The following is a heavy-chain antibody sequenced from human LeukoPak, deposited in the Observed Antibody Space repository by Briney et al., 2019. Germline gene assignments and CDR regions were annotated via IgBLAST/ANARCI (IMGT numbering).Heavy chain of an antibody. Sequence: GGSLRLSCATSEFTFGSYAMTWVRQAPGKGLEWVSGITGVGGNTYYADSVKGRFTISKDNSKNTLYLQMNSLRVEDTAAYYCAKDAVRGSGRINWFDTWGQGTVVTVSS. CDR3: AKDAVRGSGRINWFDT. J-gene: IGHJ5*02. CDR1: EFTFGSYA. D-gene: IGHD3-10*01. CDR2: ITGVGGNT. V-gene: IGHV3-23*01.